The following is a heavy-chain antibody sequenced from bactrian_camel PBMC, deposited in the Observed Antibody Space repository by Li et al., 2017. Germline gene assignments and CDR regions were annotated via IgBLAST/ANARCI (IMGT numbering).Heavy chain of an antibody. V-gene: IGHV3S1*01. CDR3: ATGVVSTRVLSDFGN. Sequence: VQLVESGGGSVQAGGSLRLTCIASEFTFSSVCMAWLRQAPGKEREEVAVISTGGGKTYYADSVKGRFSISRDNAKNTLYLQMNSLTTDDTAVYYCATGVVSTRVLSDFGNWGQGTQVTVS. CDR1: EFTFSSVC. D-gene: IGHD3*01. J-gene: IGHJ6*01. CDR2: ISTGGGKT.